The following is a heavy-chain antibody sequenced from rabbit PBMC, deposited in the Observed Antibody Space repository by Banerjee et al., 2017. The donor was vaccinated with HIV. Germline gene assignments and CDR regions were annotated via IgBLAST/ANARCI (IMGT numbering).Heavy chain of an antibody. J-gene: IGHJ6*01. CDR2: IYGGSSGST. V-gene: IGHV1S45*01. CDR1: GFSFSSYYY. CDR3: ARGGVGTTYPYGGMDL. Sequence: HEQLKETGGGLVQPGGSLTLTCTASGFSFSSYYYLCWVRQAPGKGLELIACIYGGSSGSTWYATWAKGRFTISKTSSTTVTLQMTSLTAADTATYFCARGGVGTTYPYGGMDLWGPGTLVTVS. D-gene: IGHD8-1*01.